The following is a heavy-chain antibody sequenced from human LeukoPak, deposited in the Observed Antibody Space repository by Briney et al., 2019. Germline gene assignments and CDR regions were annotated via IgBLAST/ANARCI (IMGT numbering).Heavy chain of an antibody. CDR2: IYYSGST. J-gene: IGHJ4*02. D-gene: IGHD3-22*01. V-gene: IGHV4-39*07. Sequence: PSETLSLTCTVSGDSISTSNSYWGWIRQPPGKGLEWIGSIYYSGSTYYNPSLKSRVTVSVDTSKNQFSLKLSSVTAADTAVYYCARGWPGFITRPVFDYWGQGTLVTVSS. CDR1: GDSISTSNSY. CDR3: ARGWPGFITRPVFDY.